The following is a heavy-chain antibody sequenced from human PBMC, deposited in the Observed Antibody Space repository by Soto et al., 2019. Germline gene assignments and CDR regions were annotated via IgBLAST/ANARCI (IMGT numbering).Heavy chain of an antibody. CDR1: GGSISSYY. D-gene: IGHD3-10*01. CDR2: IYYSGST. V-gene: IGHV4-59*01. CDR3: ARERWFGESRLYYFDY. J-gene: IGHJ4*02. Sequence: SETLSLTCTVSGGSISSYYWSWIRQPPGKGLEWIGYIYYSGSTNYNPSLKSRVTISVDTSKNQFSLKLSSVTAADTAVYYCARERWFGESRLYYFDYWGQGTLVTVSS.